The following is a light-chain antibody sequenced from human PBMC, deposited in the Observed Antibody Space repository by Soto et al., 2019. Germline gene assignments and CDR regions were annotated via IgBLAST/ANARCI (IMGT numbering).Light chain of an antibody. V-gene: IGKV1-39*01. CDR2: SSS. J-gene: IGKJ1*01. Sequence: EIQVTHSPSALSASVGDRVTIACRASQTISNFLNWYQGKPGKPPKLLIYSSSTLQSGVPSRFSGSGSGTDFTLTINGLQPEDFASYWCQQSYNLPRTFGPGTKVDI. CDR3: QQSYNLPRT. CDR1: QTISNF.